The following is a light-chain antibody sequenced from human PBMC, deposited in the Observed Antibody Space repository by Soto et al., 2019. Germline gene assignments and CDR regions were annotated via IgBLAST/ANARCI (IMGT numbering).Light chain of an antibody. CDR1: QSVSSSY. CDR3: LQYGSSSWT. CDR2: GAS. V-gene: IGKV3-20*01. J-gene: IGKJ1*01. Sequence: EIVLTQSPGTLSLSPGERATLSCRASQSVSSSYLAWYQQKPGQAPRLLIYGASSRATGIPDRFSGSGSETDFTLTISRLGPEDFAVYYCLQYGSSSWTFGQGTKVDIK.